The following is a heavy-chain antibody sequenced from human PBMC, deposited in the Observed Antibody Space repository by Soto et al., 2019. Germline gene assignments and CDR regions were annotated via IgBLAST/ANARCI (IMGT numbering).Heavy chain of an antibody. Sequence: SVKVSCKASGGTFSSYAISWVRQAPGQGLEWMGGIIPIFGTANYAQKFQGRVTITADESTSTAYMELSSLRSEDTAVYYCARDRGYCSSTSCYRRGLYNWFDPWGQGTLVTVS. CDR2: IIPIFGTA. J-gene: IGHJ5*02. CDR3: ARDRGYCSSTSCYRRGLYNWFDP. CDR1: GGTFSSYA. D-gene: IGHD2-2*02. V-gene: IGHV1-69*13.